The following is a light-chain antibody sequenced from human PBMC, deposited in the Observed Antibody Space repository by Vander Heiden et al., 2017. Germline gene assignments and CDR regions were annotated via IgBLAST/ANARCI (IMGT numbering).Light chain of an antibody. V-gene: IGKV1-9*01. CDR3: QQLNSYPQYT. CDR2: AAS. CDR1: QGISSY. Sequence: DIQLTQSPSFLSASVGDRVTITCRASQGISSYLAWYQQKPGKAPKLLIYAASTLQSGVPSRFSGSGYGTEFTLTISSRQPEDFATYYCQQLNSYPQYTFGQGTKLEIK. J-gene: IGKJ2*01.